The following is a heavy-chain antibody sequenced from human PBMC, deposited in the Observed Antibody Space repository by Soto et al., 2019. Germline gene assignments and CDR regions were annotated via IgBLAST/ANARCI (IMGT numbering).Heavy chain of an antibody. Sequence: EVQLVESGGGSAKPGGSVRLSCAASGFTFTDAWMNWVRQVPGGGLEWVGHVKSQIDGGTTDSAAALDGRVTISRDDSKNRVYLQLNRLRTDDTAVYYCAAGSARFDFWGQGTRVTVSS. V-gene: IGHV3-15*01. CDR2: VKSQIDGGTT. CDR1: GFTFTDAW. CDR3: AAGSARFDF. D-gene: IGHD6-6*01. J-gene: IGHJ5*01.